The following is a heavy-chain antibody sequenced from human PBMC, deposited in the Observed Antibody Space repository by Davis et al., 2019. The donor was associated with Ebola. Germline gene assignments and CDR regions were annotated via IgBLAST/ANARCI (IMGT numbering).Heavy chain of an antibody. CDR3: ARQERGIVVVITHFDY. Sequence: ASVKVSCKASGYTFTGYYMHWVRQAPGQGLEWMGWINPNSGGTNYAQKFQGRVTMTRDTSISTAYMELSRLRSDDTAVYYCARQERGIVVVITHFDYWGQGTLVTVSS. J-gene: IGHJ4*02. V-gene: IGHV1-2*02. CDR1: GYTFTGYY. D-gene: IGHD3-22*01. CDR2: INPNSGGT.